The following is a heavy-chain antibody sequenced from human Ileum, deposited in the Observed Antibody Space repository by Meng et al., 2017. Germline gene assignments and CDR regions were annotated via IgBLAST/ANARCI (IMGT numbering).Heavy chain of an antibody. V-gene: IGHV4-39*07. CDR3: ARDVPLRYCSSTSCYSGGNFDY. Sequence: GSLRLSCTVSGGSISSSSYYWGWIRQPPGKGLEWIGSIYYSGSTYYNPSLKSRVTISVDTSKNQFSLKLSSVTAADTAVYYCARDVPLRYCSSTSCYSGGNFDYWGQGTLVTVCS. CDR1: GGSISSSSYY. J-gene: IGHJ4*02. D-gene: IGHD2-2*01. CDR2: IYYSGST.